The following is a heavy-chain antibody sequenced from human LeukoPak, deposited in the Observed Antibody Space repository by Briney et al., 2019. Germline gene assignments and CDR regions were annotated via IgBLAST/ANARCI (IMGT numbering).Heavy chain of an antibody. CDR2: IYYSGST. D-gene: IGHD5-18*01. CDR1: GGSISSSSYY. Sequence: PSETLSLTCTVSGGSISSSSYYWGWIRQPPGKGLEWIGSIYYSGSTYYNPSLKSRVTISVDTSKNQFSLKLSSVTAADTAVYYCARGRGDTAMSGTWFDPWGQGTLVTVSS. J-gene: IGHJ5*02. V-gene: IGHV4-39*01. CDR3: ARGRGDTAMSGTWFDP.